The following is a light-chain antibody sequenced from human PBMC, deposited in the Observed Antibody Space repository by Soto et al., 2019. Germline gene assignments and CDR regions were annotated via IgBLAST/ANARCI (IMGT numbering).Light chain of an antibody. Sequence: ILLTQSPCTLSLSPGERATLSCGAGQSVSSSYLAWYQQKPGQAPRLRIHAGSTRATGIPARISGSGSGTEFTLTISSLQSEDFEVYYCQQFRNWPWTFGQGTKVDIK. CDR2: AGS. V-gene: IGKV3-20*01. J-gene: IGKJ1*01. CDR3: QQFRNWPWT. CDR1: QSVSSSY.